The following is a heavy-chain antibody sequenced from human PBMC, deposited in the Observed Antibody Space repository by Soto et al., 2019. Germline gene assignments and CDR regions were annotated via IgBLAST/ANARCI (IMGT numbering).Heavy chain of an antibody. D-gene: IGHD3-10*01. J-gene: IGHJ6*02. Sequence: SETLSLTCTVSGGSISSGGYYWSWIRQHPGKGLGWIGYIYYTGSAYYNPSLESRVTISVDTSKNQFSLKLSSVTAADTAVYYCARAVYITMVRGATYYYHGMDVWGQGSTVTVSS. CDR1: GGSISSGGYY. V-gene: IGHV4-31*03. CDR3: ARAVYITMVRGATYYYHGMDV. CDR2: IYYTGSA.